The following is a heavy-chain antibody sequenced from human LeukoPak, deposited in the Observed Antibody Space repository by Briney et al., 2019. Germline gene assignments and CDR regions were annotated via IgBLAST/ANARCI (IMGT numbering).Heavy chain of an antibody. CDR1: GYTFTSYD. CDR3: ARGGGSAYDFWSGYFYYGMDV. Sequence: ASVKASCKASGYTFTSYDINWVRQATGQGLEWMGWMNPNSGNTGYAQKFQGRVTMTRNTSISTAYMELSSLRSEDTAVYYCARGGGSAYDFWSGYFYYGMDVWGQGTTVTVSS. D-gene: IGHD3-3*01. V-gene: IGHV1-8*01. J-gene: IGHJ6*02. CDR2: MNPNSGNT.